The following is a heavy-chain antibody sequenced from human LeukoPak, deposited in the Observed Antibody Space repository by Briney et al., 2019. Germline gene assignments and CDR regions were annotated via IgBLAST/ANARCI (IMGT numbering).Heavy chain of an antibody. Sequence: ASVKVPCKVSGYTLTELSMHWVRQAPGKGLEWMGGIIPVFGTANYAQKFQGRVTITTDESTSTAYMELSSLRSEDTAVYYCARTGAYYRYYYMDVWGKGTTVTVSS. J-gene: IGHJ6*03. V-gene: IGHV1-69*05. D-gene: IGHD3-16*02. CDR2: IIPVFGTA. CDR3: ARTGAYYRYYYMDV. CDR1: GYTLTELS.